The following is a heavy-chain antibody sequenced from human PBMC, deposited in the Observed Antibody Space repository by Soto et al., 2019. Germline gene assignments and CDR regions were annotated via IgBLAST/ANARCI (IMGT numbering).Heavy chain of an antibody. CDR2: IKSKTDGGTT. V-gene: IGHV3-15*01. Sequence: GGSLRLSCAASGFTFINAWMSWVRQAPWKGLECVGRIKSKTDGGTTDYAAPVKGRFTISRDDSKNTLYLQMNSLKTEDTAVYYCTTEYSSGWYDSWGQGTLVTVSS. CDR1: GFTFINAW. D-gene: IGHD6-19*01. CDR3: TTEYSSGWYDS. J-gene: IGHJ4*02.